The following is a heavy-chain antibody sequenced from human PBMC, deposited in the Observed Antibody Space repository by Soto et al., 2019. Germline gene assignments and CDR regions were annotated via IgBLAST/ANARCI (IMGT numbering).Heavy chain of an antibody. D-gene: IGHD4-17*01. Sequence: ASVKVSCKASGYTFTSYGISWVRQAPGQGLEWMGWISAYNGNTNYAQKLQGRVTMTTDTSTSTAYMELRSLRSDDTAVYYCARFDYGDFYYYYGMDVWGQGTTVTVPS. CDR1: GYTFTSYG. J-gene: IGHJ6*02. CDR3: ARFDYGDFYYYYGMDV. V-gene: IGHV1-18*01. CDR2: ISAYNGNT.